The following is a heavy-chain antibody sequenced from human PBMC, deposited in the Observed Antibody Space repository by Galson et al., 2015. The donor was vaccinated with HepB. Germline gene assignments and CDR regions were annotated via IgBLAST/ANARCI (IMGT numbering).Heavy chain of an antibody. CDR1: GFTVNTND. CDR3: ARTARAGSTGYAFDI. V-gene: IGHV3-53*01. Sequence: SLRLSCAASGFTVNTNDMTWVRQAPGKGLEWVSIIYSDGSTYNADSVKGRFTISRDSSENTLYLQMNSLRVEDTAIYYCARTARAGSTGYAFDIWGQGTMVTVSS. J-gene: IGHJ3*02. D-gene: IGHD1-7*01. CDR2: IYSDGST.